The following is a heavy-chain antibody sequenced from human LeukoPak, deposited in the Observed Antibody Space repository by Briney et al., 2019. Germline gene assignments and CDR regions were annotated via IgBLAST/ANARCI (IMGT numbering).Heavy chain of an antibody. J-gene: IGHJ4*02. CDR2: INPNSGDT. V-gene: IGHV1-2*06. CDR1: GYTFTGYH. D-gene: IGHD2-2*01. CDR3: ARDYCSSTSCLFDY. Sequence: ASVTVSFTASGYTFTGYHMHWVRQAPGQGLEWMGRINPNSGDTNYAQKFQGRVTMTRETSISTAYMELSRLRSDDTAVYYCARDYCSSTSCLFDYWGQGTLVTVSS.